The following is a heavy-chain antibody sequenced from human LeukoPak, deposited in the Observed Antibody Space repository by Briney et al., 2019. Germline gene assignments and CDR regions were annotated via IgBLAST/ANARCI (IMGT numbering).Heavy chain of an antibody. CDR2: INPNSGGT. CDR1: GYTFTGYY. J-gene: IGHJ6*03. V-gene: IGHV1-2*06. Sequence: AASVKVSCKASGYTFTGYYMHWVRQAPGQGLEWMGRINPNSGGTNYAQKFQGRVTMTRDTSISTAYMELSRLRSDDTAVYYCARDRRYCSSTSCLGYYHYYMDVWGKGTTVTVSS. CDR3: ARDRRYCSSTSCLGYYHYYMDV. D-gene: IGHD2-2*01.